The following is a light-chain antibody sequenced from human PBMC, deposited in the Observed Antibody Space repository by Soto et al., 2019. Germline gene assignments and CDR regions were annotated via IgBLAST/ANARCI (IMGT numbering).Light chain of an antibody. V-gene: IGLV2-23*01. Sequence: QSVLTQPASVSGSPGQSITITCTGTSSDGGSYNLVSWYQQHPGKAPKLMIYEGSKRPSGVSNRFSCSKSGNTASLTISVLQAEDEADYYCCSYAGSSTDVFGTGTKLTVL. CDR2: EGS. CDR1: SSDGGSYNL. CDR3: CSYAGSSTDV. J-gene: IGLJ1*01.